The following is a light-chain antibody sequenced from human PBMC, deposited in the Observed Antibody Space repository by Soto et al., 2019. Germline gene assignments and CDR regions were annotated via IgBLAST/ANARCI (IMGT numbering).Light chain of an antibody. V-gene: IGKV3-20*01. J-gene: IGKJ5*01. CDR2: GAS. Sequence: IVLTRAPGSLSVSLGERATLSCRASQSVTRNYLAWHQQKPGQTPRLLIYGASSRATGIPDRFSGSGSGTDFTLTISRLEPEDFAVYYCQQYGSSPSTFGQGTRLDIK. CDR3: QQYGSSPST. CDR1: QSVTRNY.